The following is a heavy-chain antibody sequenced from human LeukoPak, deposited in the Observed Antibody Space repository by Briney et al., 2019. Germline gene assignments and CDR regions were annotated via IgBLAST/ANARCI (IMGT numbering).Heavy chain of an antibody. CDR1: GGSISSYY. D-gene: IGHD1-26*01. V-gene: IGHV4-59*08. CDR2: IYYSGGT. Sequence: PSETLSLTCTVSGGSISSYYWSWIRQPPGEGLEWIGYIYYSGGTNYNPSRKSRVTISVDTSKNQFSLKLSSVTAADTAVYYCARLGFSNSGSYLAPSDYWGQGTLVTVSS. J-gene: IGHJ4*02. CDR3: ARLGFSNSGSYLAPSDY.